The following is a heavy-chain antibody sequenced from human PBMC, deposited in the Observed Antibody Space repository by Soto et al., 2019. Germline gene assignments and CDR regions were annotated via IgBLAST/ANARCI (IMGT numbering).Heavy chain of an antibody. CDR1: NTYY. J-gene: IGHJ6*02. CDR2: IYYSGST. V-gene: IGHV4-59*01. D-gene: IGHD3-9*01. Sequence: NTYYWCCLRQPPGKGLEWIGYIYYSGSTNYNPSLKSRVTISVDTSKNQFSLKLSSVTAADTAVYYCAIGARDYYILSGYELRIYYSYCMDVSGPVTTFT. CDR3: AIGARDYYILSGYELRIYYSYCMDV.